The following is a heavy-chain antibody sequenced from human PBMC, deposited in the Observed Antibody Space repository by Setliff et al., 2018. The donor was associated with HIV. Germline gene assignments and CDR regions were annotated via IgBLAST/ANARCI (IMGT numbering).Heavy chain of an antibody. CDR3: TRLWHENWGGVDY. Sequence: PGESLKISCKGSGYSFTSYWIAWVRQMPGKGLEWMGIIYPGDSDIRYSPSFQGQVTISVDKSTNTAFLQWTSLRASDTAMYYCTRLWHENWGGVDYWGQGTLVTVSS. D-gene: IGHD3-16*01. CDR1: GYSFTSYW. CDR2: IYPGDSDI. V-gene: IGHV5-51*01. J-gene: IGHJ4*02.